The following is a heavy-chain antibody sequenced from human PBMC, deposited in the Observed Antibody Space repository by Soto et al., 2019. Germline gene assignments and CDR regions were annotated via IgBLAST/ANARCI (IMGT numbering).Heavy chain of an antibody. CDR1: GDSINSGHYY. V-gene: IGHV4-31*01. D-gene: IGHD5-12*01. CDR3: ARGLEMAS. J-gene: IGHJ5*02. Sequence: SETLSLTCTVSGDSINSGHYYWNWIRQHPGKGLEWIGYFFYSGNTYLNPSLKSQVTISVDTSKNQFSLKLNSVTAADTAVYYCARGLEMASWGRGTLVTVPS. CDR2: FFYSGNT.